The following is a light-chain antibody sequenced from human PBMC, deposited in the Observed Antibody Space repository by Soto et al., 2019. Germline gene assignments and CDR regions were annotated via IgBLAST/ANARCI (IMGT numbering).Light chain of an antibody. CDR2: KTS. CDR3: QQYNSYSWT. J-gene: IGKJ1*01. Sequence: QMTQSASTLSASVADRVSITCRGRQSIGSWLVWYQQKPGKAPKLLIYKTSILENGVPSRFSGSGSGTEFTLTISSLQPDDFATYYCQQYNSYSWTFGQGTKVDIK. CDR1: QSIGSW. V-gene: IGKV1-5*03.